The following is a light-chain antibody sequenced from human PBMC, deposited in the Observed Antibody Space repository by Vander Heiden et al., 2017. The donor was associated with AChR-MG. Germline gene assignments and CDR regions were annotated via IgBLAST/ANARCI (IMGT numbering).Light chain of an antibody. Sequence: QLVLTQSPSASASLGASVKLTCPLSSGHSGYAIAWHQQQPEKGPRFLMKVNSDGSHNKGDGIPDRFSGSTSGAERYLTISSLQSEDEADYYCQTWVTGIRVFGGGTKLTVL. CDR2: VNSDGSH. CDR3: QTWVTGIRV. CDR1: SGHSGYA. J-gene: IGLJ2*01. V-gene: IGLV4-69*01.